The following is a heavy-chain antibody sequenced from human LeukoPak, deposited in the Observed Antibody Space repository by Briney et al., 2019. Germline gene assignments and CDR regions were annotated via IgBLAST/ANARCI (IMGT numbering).Heavy chain of an antibody. CDR2: INHSGST. Sequence: PSETLSLTCAVYGGSFSGYYWSWIRQPPGKGLEWIGEINHSGSTNYNPSLKSRVTISVDTSKNQFSLKLSSVTAAATAVYYCARARKRWLQLLSAFDIWGQGTMVTVSS. CDR1: GGSFSGYY. CDR3: ARARKRWLQLLSAFDI. V-gene: IGHV4-34*01. J-gene: IGHJ3*02. D-gene: IGHD5-24*01.